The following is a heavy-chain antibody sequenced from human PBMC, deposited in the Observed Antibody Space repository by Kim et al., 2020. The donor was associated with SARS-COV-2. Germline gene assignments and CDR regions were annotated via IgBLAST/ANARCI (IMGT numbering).Heavy chain of an antibody. CDR3: ARVRSDTIFGVVIIRYYFDH. CDR1: GGSFSGYY. V-gene: IGHV4-34*01. CDR2: INHSGST. Sequence: SETLSLTCAVYGGSFSGYYWSWIRQPPGKGLEWIGEINHSGSTNYNPSLKSRVTISVDTSKNQFSLKLSSVTAADTAVYYCARVRSDTIFGVVIIRYYFDHWGQGTLVTVSS. D-gene: IGHD3-3*01. J-gene: IGHJ4*02.